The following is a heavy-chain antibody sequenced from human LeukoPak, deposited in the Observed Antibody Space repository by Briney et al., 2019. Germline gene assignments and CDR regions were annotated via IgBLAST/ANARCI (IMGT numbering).Heavy chain of an antibody. J-gene: IGHJ4*02. D-gene: IGHD4-17*01. CDR2: IYTSGST. CDR1: GGSISSYY. CDR3: ARDRLYGDYARAFDY. Sequence: SETLSLTCTVSGGSISSYYWSWIRQPPGKGLEWIGRIYTSGSTNYNPSLKSRVTMSVDTSKNQFSLKLSSVTAADTAVYYCARDRLYGDYARAFDYWGQGTLVTVSS. V-gene: IGHV4-4*07.